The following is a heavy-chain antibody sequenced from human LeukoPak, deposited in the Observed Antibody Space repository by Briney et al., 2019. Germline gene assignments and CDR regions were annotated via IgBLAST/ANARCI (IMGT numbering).Heavy chain of an antibody. CDR1: GYTFTGYY. J-gene: IGHJ4*02. CDR2: INPNSGGT. CDR3: AREIDYYDSSGYNGY. Sequence: ASVKVSCKASGYTFTGYYMHWVRQAPGQGLEWMGWINPNSGGTNYAQKFQGRVTMTRDTSISTAYMELSRLRSDDTAVYYCAREIDYYDSSGYNGYWGQGTLVTVSS. D-gene: IGHD3-22*01. V-gene: IGHV1-2*02.